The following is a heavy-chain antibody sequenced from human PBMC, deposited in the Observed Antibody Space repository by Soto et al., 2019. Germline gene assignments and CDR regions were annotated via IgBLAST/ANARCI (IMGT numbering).Heavy chain of an antibody. D-gene: IGHD2-2*01. CDR1: GYTFTGYF. CDR2: INPNSGAT. CDR3: ANLPPPPAGFAP. J-gene: IGHJ5*02. Sequence: ASVKVSCKASGYTFTGYFIHWLRHAPGQGLEWMGRINPNSGATNYARKFQDRVTMTRDTSINTAYTELSRLRSDDTAIYYCANLPPPPAGFAPWGQGTLVHVPS. V-gene: IGHV1-2*06.